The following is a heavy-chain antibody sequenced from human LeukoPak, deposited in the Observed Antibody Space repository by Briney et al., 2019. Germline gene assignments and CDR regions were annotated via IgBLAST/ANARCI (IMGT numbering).Heavy chain of an antibody. CDR2: ISSSGSTI. CDR3: ARAGEISEANDAFDI. V-gene: IGHV3-48*03. Sequence: PGGSLRLSCAASGFTFSSYEMNWVRQAPGTGLERVSYISSSGSTIYYADSVKRRFTISRDNSGNSLYLRMNSLRAEDTAVYYCARAGEISEANDAFDIWGQGTMVTVSS. CDR1: GFTFSSYE. D-gene: IGHD2-21*01. J-gene: IGHJ3*02.